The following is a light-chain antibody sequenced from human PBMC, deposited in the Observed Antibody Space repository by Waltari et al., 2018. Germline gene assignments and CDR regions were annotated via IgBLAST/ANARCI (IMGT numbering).Light chain of an antibody. Sequence: QLVLTQSPSASASLGASVKLTCTLISGHSSYAIAWHQQKPQKGPRYLMKINSDGSHIKGDGTPDRFSGSSSGAERYLTISGHQSEDEADYYCQIWGPGFRVFGGGTKVTVL. V-gene: IGLV4-69*01. CDR2: INSDGSH. J-gene: IGLJ3*02. CDR3: QIWGPGFRV. CDR1: SGHSSYA.